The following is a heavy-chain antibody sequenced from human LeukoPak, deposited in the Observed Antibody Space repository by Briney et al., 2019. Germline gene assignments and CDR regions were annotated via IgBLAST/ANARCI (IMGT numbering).Heavy chain of an antibody. Sequence: GGSLRLSCAASGFTFSSYGMHWVRQAPGKGLEWVAFIRYDGSNKYYADSVKGRFTISRDNSKNTLYLQMNSLRAEDTAVYYCAKDRLGVAVALTDLDYWGQGTLVTVSS. CDR3: AKDRLGVAVALTDLDY. CDR1: GFTFSSYG. V-gene: IGHV3-30*02. CDR2: IRYDGSNK. J-gene: IGHJ4*02. D-gene: IGHD6-19*01.